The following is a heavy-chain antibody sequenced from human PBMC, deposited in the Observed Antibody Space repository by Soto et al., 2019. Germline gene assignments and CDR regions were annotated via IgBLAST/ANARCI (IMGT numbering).Heavy chain of an antibody. Sequence: QVQLQESGPGLVKPSQTLSLTCTVSGGSISSGGYYWSWIRQHPGKGLEWIGYIYYSGSTYYNPSTKIXLXXXVXXSKNQFSLTLSSVTAADTAVYYCARGVTMVRGVIHTPYFDYWGQGTLVTVSS. D-gene: IGHD3-10*01. CDR1: GGSISSGGYY. V-gene: IGHV4-31*01. CDR3: ARGVTMVRGVIHTPYFDY. J-gene: IGHJ4*02. CDR2: IYYSGST.